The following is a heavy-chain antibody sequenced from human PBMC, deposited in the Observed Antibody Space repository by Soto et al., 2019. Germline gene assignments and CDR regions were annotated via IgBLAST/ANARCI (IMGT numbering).Heavy chain of an antibody. CDR1: GGTFSSYA. D-gene: IGHD2-15*01. J-gene: IGHJ4*02. CDR3: ARDADAWKGYCSGGSCLSIDY. CDR2: IIPIFGTA. V-gene: IGHV1-69*06. Sequence: QVQLVQSGAEVKKPGSSVKVSCKASGGTFSSYAISWVRQAPGQGLEWMGGIIPIFGTANYAQKFQGRVTITADKSTNTAYMELSSLRSEDTAVYYCARDADAWKGYCSGGSCLSIDYWGQGTLVTVSS.